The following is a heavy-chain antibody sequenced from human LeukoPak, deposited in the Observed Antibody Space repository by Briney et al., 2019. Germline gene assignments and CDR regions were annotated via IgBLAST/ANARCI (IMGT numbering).Heavy chain of an antibody. V-gene: IGHV4-59*01. CDR2: IYYSGAT. CDR1: GGSISTYY. Sequence: KSSETLSLTCTVSGGSISTYYWNWIRQPPGKGLEWIGYIYYSGATNYNPSLKSRVTISVDTSKNQFSLKLSSVTAADTAVYYCARGVHIAAAQYGFWGQGTLVTVSS. CDR3: ARGVHIAAAQYGF. D-gene: IGHD6-13*01. J-gene: IGHJ4*02.